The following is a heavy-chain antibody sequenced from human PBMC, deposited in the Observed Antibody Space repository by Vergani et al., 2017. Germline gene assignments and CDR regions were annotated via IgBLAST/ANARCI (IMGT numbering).Heavy chain of an antibody. CDR1: EYSFGNYW. V-gene: IGHV5-51*01. J-gene: IGHJ4*02. CDR3: ARHTTYTDS. CDR2: IYPADSDT. D-gene: IGHD1-1*01. Sequence: EVELVQSGPEMRKPGESLKISCKGSEYSFGNYWIGWVRQMPGKGLEWMGIIYPADSDTRYSPSFQVQVTIPADKSISTAFLQWDSLKASDTALYYCARHTTYTDSWGQGTLVTVSS.